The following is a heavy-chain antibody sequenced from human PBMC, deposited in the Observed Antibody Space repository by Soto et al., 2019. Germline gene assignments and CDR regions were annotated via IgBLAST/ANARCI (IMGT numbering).Heavy chain of an antibody. Sequence: SVKVSCKASGFTFASSAVQWVRQARGQRLEWIGWIVVGSGNTNYAQKFQERVTITRDMSTSTAYMELSSLRSEDTAVYYCAADLYSSSWYEGYYYGMDVWGQGTTVTVSS. CDR1: GFTFASSA. J-gene: IGHJ6*02. D-gene: IGHD6-13*01. V-gene: IGHV1-58*01. CDR3: AADLYSSSWYEGYYYGMDV. CDR2: IVVGSGNT.